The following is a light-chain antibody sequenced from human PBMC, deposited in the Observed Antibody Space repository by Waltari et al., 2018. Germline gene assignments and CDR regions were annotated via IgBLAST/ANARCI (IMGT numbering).Light chain of an antibody. J-gene: IGLJ3*02. Sequence: SVLTQPPSASGTPGQTVTIPCSGSSPNLGGNFVYWYQQLPGMAPQLLIYKNNHRPSGVPDRFSGSKSGTSASLAISGLRSDDEAEYYCAAWDDNLTGPLFGGGTKVTVL. CDR1: SPNLGGNF. CDR2: KNN. V-gene: IGLV1-47*01. CDR3: AAWDDNLTGPL.